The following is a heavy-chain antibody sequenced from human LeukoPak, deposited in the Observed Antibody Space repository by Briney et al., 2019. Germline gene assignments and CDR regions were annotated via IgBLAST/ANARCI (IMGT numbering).Heavy chain of an antibody. J-gene: IGHJ6*04. CDR3: ASRTLWPTVGMDV. CDR2: IYHSGST. V-gene: IGHV4-30-2*01. D-gene: IGHD4-17*01. Sequence: PSETLSLTCTVSGGSISSGGYSWSWIRQPPGKGLEWSGYIYHSGSTYYNPSLKGRVTISVDRSKNQFSLKLSSVTAADTAVYYCASRTLWPTVGMDVWGKGTTVTVSS. CDR1: GGSISSGGYS.